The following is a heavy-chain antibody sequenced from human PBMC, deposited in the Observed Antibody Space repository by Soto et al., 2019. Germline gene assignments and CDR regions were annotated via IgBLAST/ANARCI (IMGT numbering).Heavy chain of an antibody. D-gene: IGHD5-12*01. CDR2: ISSSSSTI. Sequence: GGSPRLSCAASGFTFSSYSMNWVRQAPGKGLEWVSYISSSSSTIYYADSVKGRFTISRDNAKNSLYLQMNSLRDEDTAVYYCARDRRWGLRSPGYYYYGMDVWGQGTTVTVSS. CDR3: ARDRRWGLRSPGYYYYGMDV. CDR1: GFTFSSYS. J-gene: IGHJ6*02. V-gene: IGHV3-48*02.